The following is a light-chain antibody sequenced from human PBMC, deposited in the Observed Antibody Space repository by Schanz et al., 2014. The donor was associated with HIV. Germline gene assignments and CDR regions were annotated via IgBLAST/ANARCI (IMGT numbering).Light chain of an antibody. Sequence: EIVLTQSPGTLSLSPGERATLSCRASQSVSSSYLAWYQQKPGQAPRLLIYGASSRATGIPDRFSGSGSGTEFTLTISRLQPDDFAVYYCQQYNNWPTWTFGQGTKVEIK. J-gene: IGKJ1*01. CDR1: QSVSSSY. CDR2: GAS. V-gene: IGKV3-20*01. CDR3: QQYNNWPTWT.